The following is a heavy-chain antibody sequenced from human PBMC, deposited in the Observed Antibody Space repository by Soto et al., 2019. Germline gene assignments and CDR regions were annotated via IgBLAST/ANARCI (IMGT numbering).Heavy chain of an antibody. V-gene: IGHV3-30-3*01. J-gene: IGHJ4*02. CDR1: GFTFSSYA. CDR2: ISYDGSNK. Sequence: GGSLRLSCAASGFTFSSYAMHWVRQAPGKGLEWVAVISYDGSNKYYADSVKGRFTISRDNSKNTLYLQMNSLRAEDTAVYYCARDHLIVGALEPIGTFFDYWGQGTLVTVSS. CDR3: ARDHLIVGALEPIGTFFDY. D-gene: IGHD1-26*01.